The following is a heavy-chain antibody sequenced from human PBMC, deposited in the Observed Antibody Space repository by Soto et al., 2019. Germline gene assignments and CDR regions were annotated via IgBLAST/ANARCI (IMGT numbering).Heavy chain of an antibody. V-gene: IGHV3-23*01. CDR1: GFTFSIYA. Sequence: GGSLRLSCAASGFTFSIYAMSWFRQAPGKGLEWVSAISGSGGSTYYADSVKGRFTISRDNSKNTLYLQMNSLRAEDTAVYYCAFTVTTYKDYYGMDVWGQGTTVTVSS. CDR3: AFTVTTYKDYYGMDV. CDR2: ISGSGGST. D-gene: IGHD4-4*01. J-gene: IGHJ6*02.